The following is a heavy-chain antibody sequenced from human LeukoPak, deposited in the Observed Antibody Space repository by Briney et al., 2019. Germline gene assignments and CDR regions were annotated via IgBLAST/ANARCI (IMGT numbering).Heavy chain of an antibody. CDR1: GGTISSSSYY. V-gene: IGHV4-39*01. CDR2: IYYSGST. CDR3: ARLRDYYYYMDV. Sequence: SETLSLTCTVSGGTISSSSYYWGWIRQPPGKGLEWIGSIYYSGSTYYNPSLKSRVTISVDTSKNQFSLKLSSVTAADTAVYYSARLRDYYYYMDVWGKGTTVTVSS. J-gene: IGHJ6*03.